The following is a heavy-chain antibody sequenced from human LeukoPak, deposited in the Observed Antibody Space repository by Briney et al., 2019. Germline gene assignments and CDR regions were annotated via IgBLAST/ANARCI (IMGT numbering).Heavy chain of an antibody. CDR2: ISYDGSNK. D-gene: IGHD1-26*01. CDR1: GFTFSSYG. V-gene: IGHV3-30*18. J-gene: IGHJ4*02. Sequence: GGSLRLSCAASGFTFSSYGMHWVRQAPGKGLEWSAVISYDGSNKYYADSVKGRFTISRDNSKNTLYLQMNSLRAEDTAVYYCAKDASGHGDYVDYWGQGTLVTVSS. CDR3: AKDASGHGDYVDY.